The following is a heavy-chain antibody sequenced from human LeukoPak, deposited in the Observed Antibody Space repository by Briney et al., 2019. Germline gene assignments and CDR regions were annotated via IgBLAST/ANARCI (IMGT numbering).Heavy chain of an antibody. CDR1: GYSFTSYW. V-gene: IGHV5-10-1*01. CDR2: IDPSDSYT. D-gene: IGHD2-15*01. J-gene: IGHJ4*02. Sequence: GESLRISCKGSGYSFTSYWISWVRQMPGKGREWMGRIDPSDSYTNYSPSFQGHVTISADKSISTAYLQWSSLKASDTAMYYCARQPYCSGGSCYSGIDYWGQGTLVTVSS. CDR3: ARQPYCSGGSCYSGIDY.